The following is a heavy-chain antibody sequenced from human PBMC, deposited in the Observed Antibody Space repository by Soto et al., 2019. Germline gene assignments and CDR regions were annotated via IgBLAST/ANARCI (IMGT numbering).Heavy chain of an antibody. Sequence: PSETLSLTCAVYGGSFSGYYWSWIRQPPGKGLEWIGEINHSGSTNYNPSLKSRVTISVDTSKNQFSLKLSSVTAADTAVYYCARGIFLTVGGVIVLFDYWGQGTLVTVSS. CDR1: GGSFSGYY. V-gene: IGHV4-34*01. CDR2: INHSGST. D-gene: IGHD3-16*02. J-gene: IGHJ4*02. CDR3: ARGIFLTVGGVIVLFDY.